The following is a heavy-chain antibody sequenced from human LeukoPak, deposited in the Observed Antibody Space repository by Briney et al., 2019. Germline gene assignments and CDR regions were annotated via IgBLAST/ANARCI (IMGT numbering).Heavy chain of an antibody. CDR3: AREEGSYDFPDY. CDR2: IIPIFGIA. CDR1: GGTFSSYT. J-gene: IGHJ4*02. D-gene: IGHD3-3*01. V-gene: IGHV1-69*02. Sequence: ASVKVSCKGSGGTFSSYTISWVRQAPGQGLEWMGRIIPIFGIANYAQKFQGRVTITADKSTSTAYMELSSLRSEDTAVYYCAREEGSYDFPDYWGQGTLVTVSS.